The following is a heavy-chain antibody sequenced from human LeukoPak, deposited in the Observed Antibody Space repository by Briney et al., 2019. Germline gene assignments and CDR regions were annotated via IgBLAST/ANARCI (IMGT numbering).Heavy chain of an antibody. J-gene: IGHJ4*02. CDR3: ASGYYDFWSGYSYYFDY. Sequence: PSETLSLTCTVSGGSISSGDYYWSWIRQPPGKGLEWIGYIYYSGSTYYNPSLKSRVTISVDTSKNQFSLKLSSVTAADRAVYYCASGYYDFWSGYSYYFDYWGQGTLVTVSS. CDR2: IYYSGST. CDR1: GGSISSGDYY. V-gene: IGHV4-30-4*01. D-gene: IGHD3-3*01.